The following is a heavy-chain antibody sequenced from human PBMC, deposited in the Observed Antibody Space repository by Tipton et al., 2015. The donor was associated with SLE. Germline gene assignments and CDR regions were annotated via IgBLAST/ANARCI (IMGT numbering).Heavy chain of an antibody. CDR3: ARGGSGWGYFDY. Sequence: SLRLSCAASGFTFSDYYMSWIRQAPGKGLEWVSYISSSSSYTNYADSVKGRFTISRDNAKNSLYLQMNSLRADDTAVYYCARGGSGWGYFDYWGQGTLVTVSS. J-gene: IGHJ4*02. CDR2: ISSSSSYT. V-gene: IGHV3-11*06. D-gene: IGHD6-19*01. CDR1: GFTFSDYY.